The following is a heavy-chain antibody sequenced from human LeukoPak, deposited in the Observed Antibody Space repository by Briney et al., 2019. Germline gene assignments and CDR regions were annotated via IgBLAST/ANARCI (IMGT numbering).Heavy chain of an antibody. J-gene: IGHJ4*02. D-gene: IGHD3-3*01. CDR2: TNPNSGST. V-gene: IGHV1-2*02. CDR3: ARDPSTYEEQLAFDY. Sequence: SVNVSCKASGCTFTEYYLHGLRQAAGQGLDGMGWTNPNSGSTNYAHKFQGTVTMTRDTSIKTASMELSRLRSDDTAVYYCARDPSTYEEQLAFDYRRQGTLVTVSS. CDR1: GCTFTEYY.